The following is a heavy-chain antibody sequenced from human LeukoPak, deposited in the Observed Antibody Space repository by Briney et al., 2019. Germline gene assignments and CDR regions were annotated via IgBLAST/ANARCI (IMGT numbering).Heavy chain of an antibody. CDR2: IYPGDSDT. CDR1: GYSFTNYW. J-gene: IGHJ4*02. V-gene: IGHV5-51*01. Sequence: GESLKISCKGSGYSFTNYWIAWVRQMPGKGLEWMGIIYPGDSDTKYSPSFQGQVTISADKSISTAYLQWGSLRASDTAMYYCARLDDYWGQGTLVTVSS. CDR3: ARLDDY.